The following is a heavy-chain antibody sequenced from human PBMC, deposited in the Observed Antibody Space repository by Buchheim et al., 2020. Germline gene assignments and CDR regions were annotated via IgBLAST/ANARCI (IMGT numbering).Heavy chain of an antibody. J-gene: IGHJ4*02. Sequence: EVQLLESGGGLVQPGGSLRLSCAAFGFTFSSYAMSWVRQAPGKGLEWVSAISGSGGSTYYADSVKGRFTIPRDNSKNTLYLQMNSLRAEDTAVYYCAKWDYDILTGYSSPLDYWGQGTL. V-gene: IGHV3-23*01. D-gene: IGHD3-9*01. CDR1: GFTFSSYA. CDR3: AKWDYDILTGYSSPLDY. CDR2: ISGSGGST.